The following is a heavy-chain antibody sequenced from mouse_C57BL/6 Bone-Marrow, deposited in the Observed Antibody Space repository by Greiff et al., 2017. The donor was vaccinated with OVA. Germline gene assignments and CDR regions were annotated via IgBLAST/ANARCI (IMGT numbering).Heavy chain of an antibody. CDR2: LNPYNGGT. Sequence: EVQLQQSGPVLVKPGASVKMSCKASGYTFTDYYMNWVKQSNGKSLEWIGVLNPYNGGTSYNQKFKGKATLTVDKSSSTAYMELNSLTSEDSAVYYWARGGNYYAMDDWGQGTSVTVSS. CDR1: GYTFTDYY. CDR3: ARGGNYYAMDD. V-gene: IGHV1-19*01. J-gene: IGHJ4*01. D-gene: IGHD1-1*02.